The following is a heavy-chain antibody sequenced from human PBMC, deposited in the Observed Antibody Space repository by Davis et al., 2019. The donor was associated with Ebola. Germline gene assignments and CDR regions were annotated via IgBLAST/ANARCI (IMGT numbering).Heavy chain of an antibody. CDR3: ARDAPRTGGDLDY. CDR2: IYSGGST. Sequence: GESLKISCAASGFTFSSYAMSWVRQAPGKGLEWVSVIYSGGSTYYADSVKGRFTISRDNSKNTLYLQMNSLRDEDTAVYYCARDAPRTGGDLDYWGQGTLVTVSS. D-gene: IGHD2-21*01. CDR1: GFTFSSYA. J-gene: IGHJ4*02. V-gene: IGHV3-66*01.